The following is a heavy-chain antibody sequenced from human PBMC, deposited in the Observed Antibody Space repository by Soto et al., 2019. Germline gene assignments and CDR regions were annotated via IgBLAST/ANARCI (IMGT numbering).Heavy chain of an antibody. CDR1: GFTFSSYA. V-gene: IGHV1-58*01. CDR3: AAVSENYGWGSYRSPPFDY. Sequence: QMQLVQSGPEVKKPGTSVKVSCKASGFTFSSYAVQWVRQARGQRLEWIGWIVVGSGNTNYAQKFHERVTITRDMSTSAAYMELSSRGSEDTAVHYCAAVSENYGWGSYRSPPFDYWGQGTPVTVSS. CDR2: IVVGSGNT. J-gene: IGHJ4*02. D-gene: IGHD3-16*02.